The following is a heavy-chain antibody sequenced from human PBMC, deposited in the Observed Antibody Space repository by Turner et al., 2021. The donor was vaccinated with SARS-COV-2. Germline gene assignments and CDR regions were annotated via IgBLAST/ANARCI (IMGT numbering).Heavy chain of an antibody. CDR2: MSYSEMT. D-gene: IGHD2-21*02. CDR1: GGSVTNSFYF. V-gene: IGHV4-39*01. CDR3: ATKTHCGSDCYSKYFDL. Sequence: QLPLEESGPGLVNASATLSLTCGVSGGSVTNSFYFWGWVRQAPGRGLDWIASMSYSEMTYHNPSLRSRVSISKDTSKNQFSLRLTSLTAADTAIYYCATKTHCGSDCYSKYFDLWGRGTPVTVAS. J-gene: IGHJ2*01.